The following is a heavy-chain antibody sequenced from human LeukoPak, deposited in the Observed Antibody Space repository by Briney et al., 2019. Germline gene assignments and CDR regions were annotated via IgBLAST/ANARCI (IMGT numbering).Heavy chain of an antibody. CDR1: GFTFSSYW. V-gene: IGHV3-7*01. Sequence: PGGSLRLSCAASGFTFSSYWMSWVRQAPGKGLEWVANIKQDGSEKYYVDSVKGRFTISRDNAKNSLYLQMNSLRAEDTAVYYCARDPYHNHDYVWEPLAEYFQHWGQGTLVTVSS. D-gene: IGHD3-16*01. CDR3: ARDPYHNHDYVWEPLAEYFQH. J-gene: IGHJ1*01. CDR2: IKQDGSEK.